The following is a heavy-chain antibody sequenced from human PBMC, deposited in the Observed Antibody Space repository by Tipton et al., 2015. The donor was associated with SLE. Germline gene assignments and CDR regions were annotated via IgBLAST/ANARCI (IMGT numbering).Heavy chain of an antibody. V-gene: IGHV4-31*03. J-gene: IGHJ4*02. CDR3: VVCSPSSCSYFDY. D-gene: IGHD2-2*01. CDR1: GGSINSNNFF. CDR2: IYYSGSA. Sequence: TLSLTCTVSGGSINSNNFFWSWLRQHPGKGLEWIGYIYYSGSAFYNPSLKSRVTMSVDTSKNQFFMRLSSATAADTAVYYCVVCSPSSCSYFDYWGQGRLVTVSS.